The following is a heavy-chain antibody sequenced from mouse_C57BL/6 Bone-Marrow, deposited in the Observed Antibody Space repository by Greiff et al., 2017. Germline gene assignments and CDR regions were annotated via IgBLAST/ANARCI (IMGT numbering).Heavy chain of an antibody. D-gene: IGHD2-4*01. CDR2: IYPRSGNT. J-gene: IGHJ3*01. CDR3: ARKDYDWAY. V-gene: IGHV1-81*01. Sequence: QVQLQQSGAELARPGASVKLSCKASGYTFTSYGISWVKQRTGQGLEWIGEIYPRSGNTYYNEKFKGKATLTADKSSSTAYMEIRSLTSEDSAVYFCARKDYDWAYWGQGTLVTVSA. CDR1: GYTFTSYG.